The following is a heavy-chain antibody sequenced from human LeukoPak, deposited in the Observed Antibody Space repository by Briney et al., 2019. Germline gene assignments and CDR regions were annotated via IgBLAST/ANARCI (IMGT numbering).Heavy chain of an antibody. CDR1: GGSISSGDYY. CDR2: IYYSGST. D-gene: IGHD2-21*02. J-gene: IGHJ5*02. CDR3: ARVGGCGGDCYSYNWFDP. V-gene: IGHV4-30-4*01. Sequence: SETLSLTCTVSGGSISSGDYYWSWIRQPPGKGLEWIGYIYYSGSTYYNPSLKSRVTISVDTSKNQFSLKLSSVTAADTAVYCCARVGGCGGDCYSYNWFDPWGQGTLVTVSS.